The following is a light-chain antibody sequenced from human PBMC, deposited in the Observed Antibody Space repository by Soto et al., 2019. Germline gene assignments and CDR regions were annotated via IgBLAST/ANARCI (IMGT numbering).Light chain of an antibody. CDR3: QQYGGSLP. J-gene: IGKJ4*01. Sequence: EIVFPPSPGTLSLSPGDSATLSCRASQSVRHDYLAWYQQKPGRAPRLVIYGASNRASGVPDRFSGSGSGTDFTLTISRLEPEDFAVYYCQQYGGSLPFGGGTKVDIK. CDR1: QSVRHDY. CDR2: GAS. V-gene: IGKV3-20*01.